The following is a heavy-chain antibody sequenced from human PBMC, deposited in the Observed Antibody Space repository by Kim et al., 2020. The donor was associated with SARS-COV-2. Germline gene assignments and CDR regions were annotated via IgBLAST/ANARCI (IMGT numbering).Heavy chain of an antibody. CDR1: GGSISSSSYY. V-gene: IGHV4-39*01. CDR3: ARRSDYGGYFDY. CDR2: IYYSGST. Sequence: SETLSLTCTVSGGSISSSSYYWGWIRQPPGKGLEWIGSIYYSGSTYYNPSLKSRVTISVDTSKNQFSLKLSSVTAADTAVYYCARRSDYGGYFDYWGQGT. D-gene: IGHD4-17*01. J-gene: IGHJ4*02.